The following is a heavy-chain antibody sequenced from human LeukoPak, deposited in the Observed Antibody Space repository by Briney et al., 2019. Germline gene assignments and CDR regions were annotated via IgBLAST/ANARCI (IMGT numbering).Heavy chain of an antibody. Sequence: PSETLSLTCTVSGGSISSSSYYWGWIRQPPGKGLEWIGYIYYSGSTNYNPSLKSRVTISVDTSKNQFSLKLSSVTAADTAVYYCARATRGGAFDPWGQGTLVTVSS. V-gene: IGHV4-61*05. CDR3: ARATRGGAFDP. CDR1: GGSISSSSYY. CDR2: IYYSGST. D-gene: IGHD2-21*01. J-gene: IGHJ5*02.